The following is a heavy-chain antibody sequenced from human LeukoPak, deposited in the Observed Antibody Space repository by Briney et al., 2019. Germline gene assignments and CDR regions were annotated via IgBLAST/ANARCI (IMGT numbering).Heavy chain of an antibody. Sequence: GASVTVSCKASGYTFTSYDINWVRQAPGQGLEWMGWMNPNSGNTDYAQKFQGRVTITRDTSISTAYMELSSLRSEDTAVYYCARGPYYYDSSGYCIDYWAQGTLVTVSS. J-gene: IGHJ4*02. CDR1: GYTFTSYD. D-gene: IGHD3-22*01. CDR3: ARGPYYYDSSGYCIDY. V-gene: IGHV1-8*01. CDR2: MNPNSGNT.